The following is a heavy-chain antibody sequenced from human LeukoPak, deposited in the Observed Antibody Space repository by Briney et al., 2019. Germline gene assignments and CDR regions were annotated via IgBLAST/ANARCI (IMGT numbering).Heavy chain of an antibody. CDR3: TTWKVTYPTDYNWFDP. CDR2: IKSKTDGGTT. CDR1: GFTLSNAW. Sequence: GGSLRLSCAASGFTLSNAWMSWVRQAPGKGLEWVGRIKSKTDGGTTDYAAPVKGRFTISRDDSKNTLYLQMNSLKTEDTAVYYCTTWKVTYPTDYNWFDPWGQGTLVTVSS. V-gene: IGHV3-15*01. J-gene: IGHJ5*02. D-gene: IGHD2-21*02.